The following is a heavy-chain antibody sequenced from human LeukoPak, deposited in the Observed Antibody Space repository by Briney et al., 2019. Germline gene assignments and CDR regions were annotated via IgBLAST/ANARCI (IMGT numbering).Heavy chain of an antibody. Sequence: PSETLSLTRTVSGGSLSSGGCYWSWIRQHPGKGLEWVGYIYYSGSTYYNPSLKSRVTISVDTSKNQFSLKLSSVTAADTAVYYCAREYYDSSGYSLDYWGQGTLVTVSS. V-gene: IGHV4-31*03. CDR1: GGSLSSGGCY. J-gene: IGHJ4*02. CDR3: AREYYDSSGYSLDY. CDR2: IYYSGST. D-gene: IGHD3-22*01.